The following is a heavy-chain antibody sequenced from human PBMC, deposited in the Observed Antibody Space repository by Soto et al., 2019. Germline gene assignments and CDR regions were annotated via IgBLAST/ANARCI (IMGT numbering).Heavy chain of an antibody. D-gene: IGHD3-10*01. Sequence: QVQLVESGGGLVKPGGSLRLSCAASGFTFSDYYMSRIRQAPGKGLEWVSYISSSSSYTNYADSVKGRFTISRDNAKNSLYLQMNSLRAEDTAVYYCARSGSGSYYSHYFDYWGQGTLVTVSS. J-gene: IGHJ4*02. CDR3: ARSGSGSYYSHYFDY. CDR1: GFTFSDYY. CDR2: ISSSSSYT. V-gene: IGHV3-11*05.